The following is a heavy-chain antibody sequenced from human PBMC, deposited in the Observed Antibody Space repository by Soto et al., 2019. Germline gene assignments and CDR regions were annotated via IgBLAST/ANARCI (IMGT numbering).Heavy chain of an antibody. Sequence: PGGSLRLSCAASGFTFSSYSMNWVRQAPGKGLEWVSSISSSSYIYYADSVKGRFTISRDNAKNSLYLQMNSLRAEDTAVYYCASLPEGIAARRHAFDIWGQGTMVTVSS. D-gene: IGHD6-6*01. CDR1: GFTFSSYS. J-gene: IGHJ3*02. V-gene: IGHV3-21*01. CDR3: ASLPEGIAARRHAFDI. CDR2: ISSSSYI.